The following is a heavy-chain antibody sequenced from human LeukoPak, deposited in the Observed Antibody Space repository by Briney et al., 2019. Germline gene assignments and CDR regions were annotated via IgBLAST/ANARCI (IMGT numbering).Heavy chain of an antibody. CDR3: ARGVPIRNTLDY. Sequence: SETLSLTCAVYGGSFSGYYWSWIRQLPGKGLEWIGEINHSGSTNYNPSLKSRVTISVDTSKNQFSLKLSSVTAADTAVYYCARGVPIRNTLDYWGQGTLVTVSS. V-gene: IGHV4-34*01. D-gene: IGHD2-2*02. CDR1: GGSFSGYY. J-gene: IGHJ4*02. CDR2: INHSGST.